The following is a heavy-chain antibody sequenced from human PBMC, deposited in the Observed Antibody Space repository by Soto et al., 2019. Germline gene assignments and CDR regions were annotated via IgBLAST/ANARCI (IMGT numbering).Heavy chain of an antibody. CDR3: AITTGIQLWLPTGYYFGY. CDR1: GGTFSSYA. J-gene: IGHJ4*02. D-gene: IGHD5-18*01. V-gene: IGHV1-69*13. CDR2: IIPIFGTA. Sequence: SVKVSCKASGGTFSSYAISWVRQAPGQGLEWMGGIIPIFGTANYAQKFQGRVTITADESTSTAYMELSSLRSEDTAVYYFAITTGIQLWLPTGYYFGYWGQGTLVTVSS.